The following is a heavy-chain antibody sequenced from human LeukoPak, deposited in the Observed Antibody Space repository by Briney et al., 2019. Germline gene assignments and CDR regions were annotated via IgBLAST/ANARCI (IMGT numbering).Heavy chain of an antibody. D-gene: IGHD3-3*01. CDR2: INPNSGGT. J-gene: IGHJ5*02. CDR3: ARVLRFGGTKNWFDP. CDR1: GYTFTGYY. Sequence: ASVKVSCKASGYTFTGYYMHWVRQAPGQGLEWMGWINPNSGGTNYAQEFQGRVTMTRDTSISTAYMELSRLRSDDTAVYYCARVLRFGGTKNWFDPWGQGTLVTVSS. V-gene: IGHV1-2*02.